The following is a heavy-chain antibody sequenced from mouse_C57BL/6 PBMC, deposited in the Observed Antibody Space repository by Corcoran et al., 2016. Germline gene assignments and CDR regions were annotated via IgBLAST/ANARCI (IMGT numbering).Heavy chain of an antibody. CDR2: IFPGSGST. D-gene: IGHD2-5*01. V-gene: IGHV1-75*01. CDR1: GYTFTDYY. CDR3: ARSGYSNYTFSFAY. Sequence: QVQLQQSGPELVKPGASVKISCKASGYTFTDYYINWVKQRPGQGLEWIGWIFPGSGSTYYNEKFKGKATLTVDKSSSTAYMLLSSLTSEDSAVYFCARSGYSNYTFSFAYWGQGTLVTVSA. J-gene: IGHJ3*01.